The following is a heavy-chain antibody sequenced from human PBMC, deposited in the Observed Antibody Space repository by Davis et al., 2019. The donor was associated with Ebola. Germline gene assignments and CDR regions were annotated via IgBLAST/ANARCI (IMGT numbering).Heavy chain of an antibody. CDR2: INSDGSST. J-gene: IGHJ4*02. Sequence: GESLKISCAASGFTFSSYWMHWVRQAPGKGLVWVSRINSDGSSTSYADSVKGRFTISRDNAKNSLYLQMNSLRAEDTAVYYCARDRDTYYDILTGYQYFDYWGQGTLVTVSS. D-gene: IGHD3-9*01. CDR1: GFTFSSYW. V-gene: IGHV3-74*01. CDR3: ARDRDTYYDILTGYQYFDY.